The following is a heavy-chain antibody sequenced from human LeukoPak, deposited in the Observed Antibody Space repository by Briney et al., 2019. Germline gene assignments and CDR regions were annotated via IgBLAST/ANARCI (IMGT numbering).Heavy chain of an antibody. CDR1: GGSISSYY. CDR3: ARHENYYDSSGYPGWYYYYGMDV. CDR2: IYYSGST. Sequence: PSETLSLTCTVSGGSISSYYWSWIRQPPGKGLEWIGYIYYSGSTNYNPSLKSRVTISVDTSKNQFSLKLSSVTAADTAVYYCARHENYYDSSGYPGWYYYYGMDVWGQGTTVTVSS. J-gene: IGHJ6*02. V-gene: IGHV4-59*08. D-gene: IGHD3-22*01.